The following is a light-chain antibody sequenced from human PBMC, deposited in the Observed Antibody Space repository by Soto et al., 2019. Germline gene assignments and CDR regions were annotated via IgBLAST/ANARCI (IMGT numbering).Light chain of an antibody. CDR3: QHYNSYSEA. J-gene: IGKJ1*01. CDR1: QTISSW. Sequence: IHLTQSPSTLSGSVGDRVTITCRASQTISSWLAWYQQKPGKAPKLLIYKASTLKSGVPSRFSGSGSGTEFTLTISSLQTDDFATYYCQHYNSYSEAFGKGTKVDIK. V-gene: IGKV1-5*03. CDR2: KAS.